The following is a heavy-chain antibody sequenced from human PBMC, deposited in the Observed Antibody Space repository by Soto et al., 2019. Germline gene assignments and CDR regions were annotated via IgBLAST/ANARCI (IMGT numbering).Heavy chain of an antibody. CDR3: AGVGYCTGTSCYTFDC. Sequence: GESLKISCEGSGYSFTSYWIGWVRQRPGKGLEWMGRINPSDSYTTYSPSFQGHVTISTDKSFSTAYLQWSRLKASDTATYSFAGVGYCTGTSCYTFDCWGQGTLVTVSS. CDR2: INPSDSYT. CDR1: GYSFTSYW. V-gene: IGHV5-10-1*01. J-gene: IGHJ4*02. D-gene: IGHD2-2*02.